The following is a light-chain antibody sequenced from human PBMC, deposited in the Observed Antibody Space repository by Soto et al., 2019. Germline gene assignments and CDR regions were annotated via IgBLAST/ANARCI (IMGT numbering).Light chain of an antibody. CDR1: QSVTSW. CDR2: DAS. Sequence: DVQMTQSPSTLSASVGDRVTITCRASQSVTSWLAWYQQKPGKAPKVLIYDASSLESGVQSRFSCSGSGTEFTITISSLHPDDFATYYCHHYNSYQGTFGQGNKVEIK. CDR3: HHYNSYQGT. V-gene: IGKV1-5*01. J-gene: IGKJ1*01.